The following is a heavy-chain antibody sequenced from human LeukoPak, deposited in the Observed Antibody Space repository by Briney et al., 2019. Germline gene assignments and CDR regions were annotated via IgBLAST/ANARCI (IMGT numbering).Heavy chain of an antibody. CDR3: ARLGIYPIQGYNYNYHYMDV. CDR1: GGSISSYY. V-gene: IGHV4-59*08. D-gene: IGHD1-1*01. CDR2: NYYTWNT. J-gene: IGHJ6*03. Sequence: PSETLSLTCAVSGGSISSYYWSWIRQPPGKGLEWIGYNYYTWNTNYNPTLKSRVIISVDMSNNQFSLQLSSVTAADTAAYYCARLGIYPIQGYNYNYHYMDVWAKGTTVTVSS.